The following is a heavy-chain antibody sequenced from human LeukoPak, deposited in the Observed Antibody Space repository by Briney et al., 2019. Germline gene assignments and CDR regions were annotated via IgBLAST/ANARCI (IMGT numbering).Heavy chain of an antibody. CDR1: GGSFSGYY. Sequence: SETLSLTCAVYGGSFSGYYWSWIRQPPGKGLEGIGEINHSGSTNYNTSLKSRVTISVDTSKNQFSLKLSSVAAADTAVYYCARRLGAYYDYVWGSYRFDYWGQGTLVTVSS. D-gene: IGHD3-16*02. CDR3: ARRLGAYYDYVWGSYRFDY. CDR2: INHSGST. V-gene: IGHV4-34*01. J-gene: IGHJ4*02.